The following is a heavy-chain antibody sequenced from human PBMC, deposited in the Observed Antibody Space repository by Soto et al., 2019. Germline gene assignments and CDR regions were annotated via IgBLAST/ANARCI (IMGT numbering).Heavy chain of an antibody. Sequence: DVQLLESGGGLVQPGGSVRLSCAASGFTFSSYAMSWVRQAPGKGLEWVSAISGNGADTSYADSVRGRFTISRDNSKDTLFLQMNSLRVEDTGTYYCARASYCTAGSCYSDSWGQGNLVTVSS. V-gene: IGHV3-23*01. CDR1: GFTFSSYA. J-gene: IGHJ4*02. CDR3: ARASYCTAGSCYSDS. D-gene: IGHD2-8*02. CDR2: ISGNGADT.